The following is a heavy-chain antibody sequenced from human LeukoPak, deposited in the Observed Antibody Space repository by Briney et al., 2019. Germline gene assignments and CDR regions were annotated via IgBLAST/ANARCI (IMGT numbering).Heavy chain of an antibody. CDR3: ARKEGTH. J-gene: IGHJ4*02. CDR1: GDSITSNF. D-gene: IGHD1-1*01. CDR2: IYYSGAT. Sequence: SETLSLPCTVSGDSITSNFWSWVRQSPGKGLEWIGYIYYSGATNYNPSLKGRVTISIDTSKNQFSLRLNSVTAADTAIYYCARKEGTHWGQGTLVTVSS. V-gene: IGHV4-59*01.